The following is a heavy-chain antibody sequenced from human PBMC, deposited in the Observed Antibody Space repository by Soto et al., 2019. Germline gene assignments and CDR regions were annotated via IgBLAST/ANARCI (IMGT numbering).Heavy chain of an antibody. CDR2: IYYSGST. D-gene: IGHD3-10*01. J-gene: IGHJ5*02. CDR1: GGSISRYY. V-gene: IGHV4-59*01. CDR3: ARDPRSGSYSGWFDP. Sequence: QVQLQESGPGLVKPSETLSLTCTVSGGSISRYYWNWIRQPPGKGLEWIEYIYYSGSTNYNPSLRVLVPVTVDTHEQRCSLNLSPVTAADPAFYYGARDPRSGSYSGWFDPWGQGTLVTVSS.